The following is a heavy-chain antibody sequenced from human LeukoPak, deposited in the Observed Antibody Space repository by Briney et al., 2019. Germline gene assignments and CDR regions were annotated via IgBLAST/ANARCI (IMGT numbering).Heavy chain of an antibody. CDR2: ISAYNGNT. Sequence: ASVKVSCKASGYTFTSYGISWVRQAPGQGLEWMGWISAYNGNTNYAQKLQGRVTMTTDTSTSTAYMELRSLRSDDTAVYYCARWSFGVTIFGVVREGAFDIWGQGTMVTVSS. CDR1: GYTFTSYG. CDR3: ARWSFGVTIFGVVREGAFDI. V-gene: IGHV1-18*01. D-gene: IGHD3-3*01. J-gene: IGHJ3*02.